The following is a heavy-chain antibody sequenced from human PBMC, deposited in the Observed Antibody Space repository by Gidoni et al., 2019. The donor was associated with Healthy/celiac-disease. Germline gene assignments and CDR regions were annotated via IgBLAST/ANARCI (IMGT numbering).Heavy chain of an antibody. CDR3: AKDGILHSSGKRSLIDY. CDR2: ISYDGSNK. CDR1: GFTFSSDG. J-gene: IGHJ4*02. D-gene: IGHD6-19*01. Sequence: QVQLVESGGGVVQPGRSLRRSCAAPGFTFSSDGMQWVRQAPGKGLEWVAVISYDGSNKYYADSVKGRFTISRDNSKNTLYLQMNSLRAEDTAVYYCAKDGILHSSGKRSLIDYWGQGTLVTVSS. V-gene: IGHV3-30*18.